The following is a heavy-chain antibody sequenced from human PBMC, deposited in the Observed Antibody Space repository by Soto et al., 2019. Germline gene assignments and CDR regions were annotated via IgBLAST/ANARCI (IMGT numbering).Heavy chain of an antibody. Sequence: ASVKVSCKASGYTFTSYGSRWVRQAPGQGVEWKGWISAYNGNTNYAQKLQGRVTMTTDTSTSTAYMELRSLRSDDTAVYYCARDPKNYYDSSGSDAFDIWGQGTMVTVSS. V-gene: IGHV1-18*01. CDR1: GYTFTSYG. J-gene: IGHJ3*02. CDR2: ISAYNGNT. D-gene: IGHD3-22*01. CDR3: ARDPKNYYDSSGSDAFDI.